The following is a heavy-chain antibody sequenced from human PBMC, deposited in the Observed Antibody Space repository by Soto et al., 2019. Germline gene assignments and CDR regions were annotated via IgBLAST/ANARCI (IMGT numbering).Heavy chain of an antibody. Sequence: PGGSLRLCCTASGVSGGGFALHWVRQAPGKGLEWVAVIWPDGDDKYYADSVEGRFTISSDNSKNTLSLQMNSLGAEDKAVYYCAKAAGHFVYRAQRIPVPVSS. V-gene: IGHV3-33*06. CDR1: GVSGGGFA. J-gene: IGHJ4*02. CDR2: IWPDGDDK. CDR3: AKAAGHFVY.